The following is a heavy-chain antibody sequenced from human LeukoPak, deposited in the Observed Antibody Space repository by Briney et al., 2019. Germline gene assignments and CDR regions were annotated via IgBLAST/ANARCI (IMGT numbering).Heavy chain of an antibody. CDR3: AKVGSSGWGYFDY. Sequence: GGSLRLSCAASGFTFSSYAMSWVRQAPGKGLEWVSAISGSGGSTYYADSVKGRFTISRDNSRNTLYLQMNSLRAEDTAVYYCAKVGSSGWGYFDYWGQGTLVTVSS. V-gene: IGHV3-23*01. J-gene: IGHJ4*02. CDR2: ISGSGGST. CDR1: GFTFSSYA. D-gene: IGHD6-19*01.